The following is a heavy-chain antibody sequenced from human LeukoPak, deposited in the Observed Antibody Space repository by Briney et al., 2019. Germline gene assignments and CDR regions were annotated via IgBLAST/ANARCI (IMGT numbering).Heavy chain of an antibody. CDR3: ARDHYCSSTSCYLPYYYYYYGMDV. D-gene: IGHD2-2*01. Sequence: GASVKVSCKASGYTFTSYGISWVRQAPGQGLEWMGWISAYNGNTNYAQKLQGRVTMTTDTSTSTAYMELRSLRSDDTAVYYCARDHYCSSTSCYLPYYYYYYGMDVGGQGTTVTVSS. CDR1: GYTFTSYG. CDR2: ISAYNGNT. V-gene: IGHV1-18*01. J-gene: IGHJ6*02.